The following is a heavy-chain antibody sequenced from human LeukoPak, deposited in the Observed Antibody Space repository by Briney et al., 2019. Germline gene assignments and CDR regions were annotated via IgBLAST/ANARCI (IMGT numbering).Heavy chain of an antibody. Sequence: GESLRLSCAASGFMFTHHGMHWVRQAPGKALEWVAVIWSDGTNKFYSYSVKGRFAISRDNSNDMVYLQMNGLRVDDAAVYYCAKDIQMGFDYTNSLDSWGQGTLVIVSS. CDR3: AKDIQMGFDYTNSLDS. CDR1: GFMFTHHG. J-gene: IGHJ4*02. CDR2: IWSDGTNK. D-gene: IGHD4-11*01. V-gene: IGHV3-33*06.